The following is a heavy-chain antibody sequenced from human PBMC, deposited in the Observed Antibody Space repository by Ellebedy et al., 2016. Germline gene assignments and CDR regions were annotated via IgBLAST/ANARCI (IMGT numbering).Heavy chain of an antibody. D-gene: IGHD3-10*01. J-gene: IGHJ4*02. CDR3: TTGFVRGATGMD. Sequence: GGSLRLXCVGSGFNFIGTWMNWVRQAPGKGLEWVGQIKNRAEGETTNYAAPVRGRFTISRDDSKNTVYLQMSSLQVEDTATYYCTTGFVRGATGMDWGQGALVAVSS. CDR1: GFNFIGTW. V-gene: IGHV3-15*01. CDR2: IKNRAEGETT.